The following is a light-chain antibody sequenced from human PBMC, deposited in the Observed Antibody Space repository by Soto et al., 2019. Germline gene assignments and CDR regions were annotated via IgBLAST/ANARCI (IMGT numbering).Light chain of an antibody. J-gene: IGKJ5*01. CDR2: AAS. Sequence: DIQMTQSPSSVDPSXRASITTTXXXSQDIGGRLAWFQQKPGKAPQYLIQAASILQSGVPSRFSGSGSGTEFILSINNLQPEDFAIYYCQQTFGKPLVTFGQGTRLEIK. CDR3: QQTFGKPLVT. V-gene: IGKV1-12*01. CDR1: QDIGGR.